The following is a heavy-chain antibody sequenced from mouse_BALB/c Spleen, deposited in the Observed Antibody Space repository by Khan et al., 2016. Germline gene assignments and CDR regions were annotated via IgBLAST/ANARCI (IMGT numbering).Heavy chain of an antibody. CDR2: VDPANGNT. Sequence: VQLQQSGAELVKPGASVKLPCTASGFNIKDTNMHWVKQRPEQGLEWIGKVDPANGNTNYDPKFQGKATVTADTSSKTAYLQLGSLTSEDTAVYYWASRPLTPRYFDVGGAGTTVTVSS. CDR1: GFNIKDTN. V-gene: IGHV14-3*02. CDR3: ASRPLTPRYFDV. J-gene: IGHJ1*01.